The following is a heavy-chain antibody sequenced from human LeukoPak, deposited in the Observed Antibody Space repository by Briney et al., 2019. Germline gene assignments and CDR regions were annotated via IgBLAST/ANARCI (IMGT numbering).Heavy chain of an antibody. V-gene: IGHV4-39*01. CDR1: GGSIGSSSYY. Sequence: SETLSLTCTVSGGSIGSSSYYWGWIRQPPGKGLEWIGSIYYSGSTYYNPSLKSRVTISADTSKNQFSLKLSSVTAADTAVYYCARRKRDGYNYCYYFDYWGQGTLVTVSS. CDR2: IYYSGST. D-gene: IGHD5-12*01. CDR3: ARRKRDGYNYCYYFDY. J-gene: IGHJ4*02.